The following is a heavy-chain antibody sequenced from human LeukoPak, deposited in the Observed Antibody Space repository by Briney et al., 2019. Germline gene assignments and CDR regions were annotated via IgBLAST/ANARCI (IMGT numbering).Heavy chain of an antibody. J-gene: IGHJ4*02. CDR2: IYYSGRT. D-gene: IGHD1-26*01. V-gene: IGHV4-39*01. CDR3: GRQPYSGHAGFDY. Sequence: SETLSLTCTVSGGSISSSSYYWGWLRQPPGKGLEWIGSIYYSGRTHYNPSLNSRVTISEDTSKNQFSLKLSSVTAADTAVYYCGRQPYSGHAGFDYWGQGTLVTVSS. CDR1: GGSISSSSYY.